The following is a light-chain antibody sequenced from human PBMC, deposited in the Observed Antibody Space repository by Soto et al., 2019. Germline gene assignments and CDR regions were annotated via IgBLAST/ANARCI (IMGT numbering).Light chain of an antibody. CDR3: SSYTTSTTGV. CDR1: SSDVGAYNY. Sequence: QSALTQPASVSGSPGQSITISCTGTSSDVGAYNYVSWFQQHPGKAPRLIIYDVSNRPSGVSNRFSGSKSGNTASLTISGLQAEDEAGYYCSSYTTSTTGVFGGGTKLTVL. J-gene: IGLJ3*02. V-gene: IGLV2-14*01. CDR2: DVS.